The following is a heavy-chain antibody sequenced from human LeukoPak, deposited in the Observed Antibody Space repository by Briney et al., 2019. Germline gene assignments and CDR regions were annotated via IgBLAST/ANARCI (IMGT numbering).Heavy chain of an antibody. CDR1: GYTFTSYD. D-gene: IGHD1-26*01. CDR3: ARGPLGEVGIVRMDV. CDR2: MNPNSGNT. V-gene: IGHV1-8*01. Sequence: ASVKVSCKASGYTFTSYDINWVRQATGQGLEWMGWMNPNSGNTGYAQNFQGRVTMTRNTSTTTAYMELSSLISEDTAVYYCARGPLGEVGIVRMDVWGQGTTVTVSS. J-gene: IGHJ6*02.